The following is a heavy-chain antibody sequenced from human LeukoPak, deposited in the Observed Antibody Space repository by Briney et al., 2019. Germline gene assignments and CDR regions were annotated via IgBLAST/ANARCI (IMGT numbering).Heavy chain of an antibody. CDR3: AKDPVSYYYDSSGYIH. CDR1: GFAFSNYA. J-gene: IGHJ4*02. V-gene: IGHV3-23*01. CDR2: IRTSSSST. Sequence: GGSLRLSCAASGFAFSNYAMTWVRQAPGKGLEWVSGIRTSSSSTYYADSLKGRFTISRDNSKNTLYLQMNSLRAEDTAVYYCAKDPVSYYYDSSGYIHWGQGTLVTVSS. D-gene: IGHD3-22*01.